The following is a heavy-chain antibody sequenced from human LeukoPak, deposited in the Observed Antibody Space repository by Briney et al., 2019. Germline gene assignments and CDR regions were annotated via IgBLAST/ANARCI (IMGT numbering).Heavy chain of an antibody. Sequence: SETLSLTCAVYGGSFSGYYWSWIRQPPGKGLEWIGEINHSGSTNYNPSLKSRVTIPVDTSKNQFSLKLSSVTAADTAVYYCARGGYYYDSRSSWWFDPWGQGNLVTVSS. CDR1: GGSFSGYY. CDR2: INHSGST. CDR3: ARGGYYYDSRSSWWFDP. V-gene: IGHV4-34*01. D-gene: IGHD3-22*01. J-gene: IGHJ5*02.